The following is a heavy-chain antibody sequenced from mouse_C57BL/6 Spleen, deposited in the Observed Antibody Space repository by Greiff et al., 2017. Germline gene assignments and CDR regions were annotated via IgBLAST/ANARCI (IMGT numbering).Heavy chain of an antibody. CDR2: ISSGGSYT. J-gene: IGHJ4*01. CDR3: ARHGTTMGYAMDY. Sequence: EVMLVESGGDLVKPGGSLKLSCAASGFTFSSYGMSWVRQTPDKRLEWVATISSGGSYTYYPDSVKGRFTISRDNAKNTLYLQMSSLKSEDTAMYYCARHGTTMGYAMDYWGQGTSVTVSS. D-gene: IGHD2-1*01. V-gene: IGHV5-6*02. CDR1: GFTFSSYG.